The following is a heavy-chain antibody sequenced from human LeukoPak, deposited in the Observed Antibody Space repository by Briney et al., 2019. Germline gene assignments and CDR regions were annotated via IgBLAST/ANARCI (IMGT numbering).Heavy chain of an antibody. CDR3: APTAEAYTSWWKV. J-gene: IGHJ4*02. Sequence: SVQVSCKASGYNFTDDYMHWVGQAPGQGLEFMGWINPDSGFTNYAQKFKGRVTMTRDTSISTAYLEVRSLTSDDTAGYYCAPTAEAYTSWWKVWGQGTLVTVSS. CDR2: INPDSGFT. D-gene: IGHD3-16*01. CDR1: GYNFTDDY. V-gene: IGHV1-2*02.